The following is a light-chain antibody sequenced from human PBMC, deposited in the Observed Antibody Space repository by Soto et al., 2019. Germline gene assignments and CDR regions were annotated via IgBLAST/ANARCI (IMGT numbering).Light chain of an antibody. Sequence: EIVMTQSPATLSVSPGERATLSCRASQSVSSYLAWYQQKPGLPPRLLIYDACTRATGIPDRFSGSGSGTDFTLTISSLQSADFAVYYCQQYSNWPPLYTFGRRTKLEIK. V-gene: IGKV3-15*01. CDR2: DAC. CDR1: QSVSSY. J-gene: IGKJ2*01. CDR3: QQYSNWPPLYT.